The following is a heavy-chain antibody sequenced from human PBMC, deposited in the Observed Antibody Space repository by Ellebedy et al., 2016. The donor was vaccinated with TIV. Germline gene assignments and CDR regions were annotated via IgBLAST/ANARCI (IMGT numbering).Heavy chain of an antibody. J-gene: IGHJ5*02. V-gene: IGHV4-39*01. CDR1: AASISSSNYY. D-gene: IGHD3-9*01. CDR3: ARHLYFEDAGFDP. Sequence: SETLSLTXTVSAASISSSNYYWGWIRHPPGKGLEWIGKIHYSGSTYYNPSLKTRVTISVDTSKNQFSLKLRSVTAADTAMYFCARHLYFEDAGFDPWGQGTLVTVSS. CDR2: IHYSGST.